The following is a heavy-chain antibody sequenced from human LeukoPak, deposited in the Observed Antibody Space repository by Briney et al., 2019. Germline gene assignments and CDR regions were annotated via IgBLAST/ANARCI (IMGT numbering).Heavy chain of an antibody. V-gene: IGHV4-59*08. CDR1: GGSISSYY. CDR3: ARHSSGRKVDY. J-gene: IGHJ4*02. CDR2: IYYSGST. D-gene: IGHD3-22*01. Sequence: PSETLSLTCTVSGGSISSYYWSWIRQPPGKGLEWIGYIYYSGSTNYNPSLKSRVTISVDTSKNQFSLKLSSVTAADTAVYYCARHSSGRKVDYWGQGTLVTVSS.